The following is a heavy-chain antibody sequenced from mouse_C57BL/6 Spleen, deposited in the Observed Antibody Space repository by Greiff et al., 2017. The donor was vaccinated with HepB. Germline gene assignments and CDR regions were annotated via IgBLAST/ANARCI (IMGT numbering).Heavy chain of an antibody. J-gene: IGHJ2*01. CDR2: IDPSDSYT. CDR1: GYTFTSYW. CDR3: ARKDYYYGYFDY. D-gene: IGHD1-1*01. V-gene: IGHV1-69*01. Sequence: QVQLQQPGAELVMPGASVKLSCKASGYTFTSYWMHWVKQRPGQGLEWIGEIDPSDSYTNYNQKFKGKSTLTVDKSSSTAYMQLSSLTSEDSAVYYCARKDYYYGYFDYWGQGTTLTVSS.